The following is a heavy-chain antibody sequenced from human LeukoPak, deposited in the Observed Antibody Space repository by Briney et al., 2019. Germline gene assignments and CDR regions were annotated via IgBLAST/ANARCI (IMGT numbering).Heavy chain of an antibody. Sequence: PGRSLRLSCAASGFTFSTYGMHWVRQAPGKGLEWVALIWYDGTNKYYADSVKGRFTISRDNSKNTLYLQMNSLRAEDTAVYYCTTAGYSRYAGGQGTLVTVSS. D-gene: IGHD6-13*01. V-gene: IGHV3-33*01. J-gene: IGHJ4*02. CDR2: IWYDGTNK. CDR1: GFTFSTYG. CDR3: TTAGYSRYA.